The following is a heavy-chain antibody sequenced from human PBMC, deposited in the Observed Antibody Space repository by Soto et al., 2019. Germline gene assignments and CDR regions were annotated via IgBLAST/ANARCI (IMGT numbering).Heavy chain of an antibody. J-gene: IGHJ6*02. V-gene: IGHV3-23*01. CDR3: AKDPLYGLDV. CDR2: ISVGGGST. Sequence: DVQLLESGGGLVQPGGSLRLSWAASGFTLSNYAITWVRHAPGKGLEWVSSISVGGGSTNYADSVKGRFTISRDNSKNTLYLPMNRLRADDTAVYYCAKDPLYGLDVWSQGTKVTVSS. CDR1: GFTLSNYA.